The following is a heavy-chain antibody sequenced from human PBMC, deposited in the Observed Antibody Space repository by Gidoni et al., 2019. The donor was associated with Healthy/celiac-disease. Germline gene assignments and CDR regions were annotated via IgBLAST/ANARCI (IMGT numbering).Heavy chain of an antibody. CDR2: ISSSGNTI. V-gene: IGHV3-11*01. D-gene: IGHD3-22*01. CDR1: GLTFSDDY. Sequence: QVQLVESGGGLVKPGGSLRLSCAASGLTFSDDYMSWIGKAPGKGLGWVSYISSSGNTIYYADSVKGRFTISRDNAKNSLYLQMNSLRAEDTAVYYCARGRWADDSSGFGYPTDDSFDIWGQGTMVTVSS. CDR3: ARGRWADDSSGFGYPTDDSFDI. J-gene: IGHJ3*02.